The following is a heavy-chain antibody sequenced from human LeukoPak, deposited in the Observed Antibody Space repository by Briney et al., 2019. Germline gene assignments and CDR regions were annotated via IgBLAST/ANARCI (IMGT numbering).Heavy chain of an antibody. V-gene: IGHV3-30*18. CDR1: GFTFSSYG. Sequence: GGSLRLSCAASGFTFSSYGMHWVRQAPGKGLEWVAVTSYDGSNKYYADSVKGRFTISRDNSKNTLYLQMNSLRAEDTAVYYCAKDRGGCSSTSCYYFDYWGQGTLVTVSS. CDR2: TSYDGSNK. D-gene: IGHD2-2*01. CDR3: AKDRGGCSSTSCYYFDY. J-gene: IGHJ4*02.